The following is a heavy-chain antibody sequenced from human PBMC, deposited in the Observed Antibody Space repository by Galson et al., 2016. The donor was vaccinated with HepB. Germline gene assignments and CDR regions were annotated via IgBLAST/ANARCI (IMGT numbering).Heavy chain of an antibody. CDR3: AREAPRDYFDY. J-gene: IGHJ4*02. CDR1: GGSISTNNW. CDR2: VYHRGDT. Sequence: ETLSLTCAVSGGSISTNNWWSWVRPPPGKGLEWIGQVYHRGDTNYNPSLRSRVTMSVDKSKNRFSLKLTSVTAADTARYFCAREAPRDYFDYWGQGTLVTVST. V-gene: IGHV4-4*01.